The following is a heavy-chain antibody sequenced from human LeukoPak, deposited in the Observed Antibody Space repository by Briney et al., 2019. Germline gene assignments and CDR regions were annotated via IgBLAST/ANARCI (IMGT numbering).Heavy chain of an antibody. CDR3: ARENVYNTPHFDY. Sequence: GGSLRLSCAASGFTFSSYGMHWVRQAPGKGLEWVAVIWYDGSNKYYADSVKGRFTISRDNAKNTLYLQLNTLRAEDTAVYYCARENVYNTPHFDYWGQGTLVTVSS. CDR2: IWYDGSNK. J-gene: IGHJ4*02. D-gene: IGHD5-24*01. V-gene: IGHV3-33*01. CDR1: GFTFSSYG.